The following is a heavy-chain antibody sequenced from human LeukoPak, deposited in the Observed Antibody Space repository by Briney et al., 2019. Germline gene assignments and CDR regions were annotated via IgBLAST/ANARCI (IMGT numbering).Heavy chain of an antibody. V-gene: IGHV3-74*03. D-gene: IGHD1-26*01. CDR1: GFTFSSHW. Sequence: GGSLRLSCAASGFTFSSHWTHWVRQAPGKGLVWVSRIESDGSSKMYADSVRGRFTISRDNAKNTLYLQMNSLRAEDTAVYYCAREHRGAGATVDYWGQGTLVTVSS. CDR3: AREHRGAGATVDY. CDR2: IESDGSSK. J-gene: IGHJ4*02.